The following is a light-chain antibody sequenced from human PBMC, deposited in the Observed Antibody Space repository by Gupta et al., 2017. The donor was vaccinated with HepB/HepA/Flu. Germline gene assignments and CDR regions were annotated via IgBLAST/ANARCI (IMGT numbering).Light chain of an antibody. CDR3: QAWDSSTAI. Sequence: PPSVSVSPGQTASITCSGDKLGDKYACWYQQKPGQSPVLVIYQDSKRPSGIPERFSGSNSGNTATLTISGTQAMDEADYYCQAWDSSTAIFGEGTKLTVL. CDR2: QDS. V-gene: IGLV3-1*01. J-gene: IGLJ2*01. CDR1: KLGDKY.